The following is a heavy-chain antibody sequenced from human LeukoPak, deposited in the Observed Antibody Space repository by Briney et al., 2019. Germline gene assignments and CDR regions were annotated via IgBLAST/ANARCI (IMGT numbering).Heavy chain of an antibody. CDR3: ARDLEGQWLVEGGYFDY. CDR2: ISSSSSYI. J-gene: IGHJ4*02. CDR1: GFTFSSYS. D-gene: IGHD6-19*01. Sequence: GGSLRLSCAASGFTFSSYSMNWVRQAPGKGLEWVSSISSSSSYIYYADSVKGRFTISRDNAKNSLYLQMNSLRVEDTAVYYCARDLEGQWLVEGGYFDYWGQGTLVTVSS. V-gene: IGHV3-21*01.